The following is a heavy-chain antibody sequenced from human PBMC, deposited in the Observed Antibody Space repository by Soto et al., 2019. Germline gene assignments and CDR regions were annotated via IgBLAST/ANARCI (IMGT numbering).Heavy chain of an antibody. CDR3: AREKDFWSDDT. CDR1: GDSVSSKSAT. Sequence: QTLSLTCVISGDSVSSKSATGSWIRQSPSRGLEWLGRTYYRSQWFSDYEPSVKGRITINSDASKNQFSLHLNSVTTEDTPVYLCAREKDFWSDDTWGQGTMVNVS. V-gene: IGHV6-1*01. J-gene: IGHJ5*02. D-gene: IGHD3-3*01. CDR2: TYYRSQWFS.